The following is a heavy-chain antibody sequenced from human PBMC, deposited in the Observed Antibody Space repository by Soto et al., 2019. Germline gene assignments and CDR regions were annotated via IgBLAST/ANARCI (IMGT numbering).Heavy chain of an antibody. Sequence: QVQLVQSGAEVKKPGSSVKVSCKASGGTFSSYAISWVRQAPGQGLEWMGGIIPIFGTANYAQKFQGRVTITAEESTSTAYMELSSLRSEDTAVYYCAILTPIPPTPSLSNWFDHWGQGTLVTVSS. V-gene: IGHV1-69*01. CDR1: GGTFSSYA. J-gene: IGHJ5*02. CDR2: IIPIFGTA. D-gene: IGHD2-8*01. CDR3: AILTPIPPTPSLSNWFDH.